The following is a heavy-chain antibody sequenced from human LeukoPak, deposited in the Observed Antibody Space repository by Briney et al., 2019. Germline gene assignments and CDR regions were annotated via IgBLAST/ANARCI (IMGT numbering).Heavy chain of an antibody. Sequence: GGSLRLSCAASGFTFSSYAVSWVHQAPGKGLEWVSAISGSGGSTYYADSVKGRFTISRDNSKNTLYLQMNSLRAEDTAVYYCAKDQYYGSGYAFDIWGQGTMVTVSS. CDR3: AKDQYYGSGYAFDI. J-gene: IGHJ3*02. CDR2: ISGSGGST. D-gene: IGHD3-10*01. V-gene: IGHV3-23*01. CDR1: GFTFSSYA.